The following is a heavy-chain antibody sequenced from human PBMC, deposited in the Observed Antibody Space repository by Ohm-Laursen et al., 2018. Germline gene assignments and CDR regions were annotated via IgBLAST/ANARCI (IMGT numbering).Heavy chain of an antibody. D-gene: IGHD6-19*01. J-gene: IGHJ4*02. CDR3: AKEGEGIFDSSYFFDT. CDR2: ISYDGSNK. Sequence: SLRLSCAASGFTFSSYGMHWVRQAPGKGLEWVAVISYDGSNKYYADSVKGRFTISRDNSKNTLYLQMNSLRAEDTALYYCAKEGEGIFDSSYFFDTWGQGALVTVSS. CDR1: GFTFSSYG. V-gene: IGHV3-30*18.